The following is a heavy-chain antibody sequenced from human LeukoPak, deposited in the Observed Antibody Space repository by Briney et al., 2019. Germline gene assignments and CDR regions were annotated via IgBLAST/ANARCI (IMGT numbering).Heavy chain of an antibody. CDR1: GYTFTSYD. CDR3: VRSLAVDGTRAY. D-gene: IGHD6-19*01. Sequence: EASVKVSCKASGYTFTSYDINWVRQAAGQGLEWMGWMNPLSGNTGYAQKFQGRVTMARNTSTGTAYMELSSLRSKDAAVYYCVRSLAVDGTRAYWGQGTPVIVSS. CDR2: MNPLSGNT. J-gene: IGHJ4*02. V-gene: IGHV1-8*01.